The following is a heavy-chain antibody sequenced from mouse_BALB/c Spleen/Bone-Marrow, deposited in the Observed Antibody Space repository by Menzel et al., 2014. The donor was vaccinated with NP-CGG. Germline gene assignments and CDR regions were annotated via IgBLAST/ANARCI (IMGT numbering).Heavy chain of an antibody. D-gene: IGHD1-1*01. CDR3: ARDNGSSPSYWFFNV. CDR1: GFTFTDYY. V-gene: IGHV7-3*02. CDR2: IRNAANGYTT. Sequence: EVKLMESGGGLVQPGGSLILSCATSGFTFTDYYMTWVRQPSGKALEWLSFIRNAANGYTTEYSASVKGRFTISRDNSQSILYLQMNTLRPEDSATYYCARDNGSSPSYWFFNVWGAGTTVTVSS. J-gene: IGHJ1*01.